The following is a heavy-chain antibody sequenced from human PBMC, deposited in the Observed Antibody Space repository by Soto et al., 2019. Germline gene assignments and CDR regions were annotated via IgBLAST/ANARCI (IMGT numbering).Heavy chain of an antibody. Sequence: EVQLVESGGGLVQPGRSLRLSCAASGFTFDDYAMHWVRQPPGKGLEWVSGINLISGSIAYADSVKGRFTISRDNAKRSLYLQMNSLRPEDTALYYCVKDMGLELWNYYYGMDVWGQGTTVTVSS. J-gene: IGHJ6*02. CDR3: VKDMGLELWNYYYGMDV. V-gene: IGHV3-9*01. CDR2: INLISGSI. CDR1: GFTFDDYA. D-gene: IGHD1-7*01.